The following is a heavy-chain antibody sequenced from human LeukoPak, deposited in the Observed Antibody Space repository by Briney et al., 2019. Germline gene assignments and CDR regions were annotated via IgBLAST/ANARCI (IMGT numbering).Heavy chain of an antibody. D-gene: IGHD3-22*01. V-gene: IGHV3-74*01. CDR1: GFTFSSYW. CDR3: AKDPSSGYHNTNFDY. CDR2: INSDGSST. J-gene: IGHJ4*02. Sequence: PGGSLRLSCAASGFTFSSYWMHWVRQAPGKGLVWVSRINSDGSSTSYADSVKGRFTISRDNAKNTLYLQMNSLRAEDTAVYYCAKDPSSGYHNTNFDYWGQGTLVTVSS.